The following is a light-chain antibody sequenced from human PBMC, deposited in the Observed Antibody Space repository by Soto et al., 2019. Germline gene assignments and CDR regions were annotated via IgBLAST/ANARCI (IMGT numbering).Light chain of an antibody. Sequence: QSALTQPASVSGSPGQSITMSCTGTNNDVGGYEYVSWYQQYAGRAPRLIIYDVSNRPSGVSGRFSGSKFGNTASLTISGLQAEDEADDYCSSYTSGSLYVFGTGTKVTVL. CDR2: DVS. CDR1: NNDVGGYEY. CDR3: SSYTSGSLYV. J-gene: IGLJ1*01. V-gene: IGLV2-14*01.